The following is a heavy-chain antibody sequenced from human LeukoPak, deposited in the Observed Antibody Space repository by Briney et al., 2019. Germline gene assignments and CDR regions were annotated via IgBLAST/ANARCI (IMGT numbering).Heavy chain of an antibody. V-gene: IGHV4-31*03. CDR1: GGSIISGGYY. J-gene: IGHJ4*02. CDR3: ARVPVVTLFDY. CDR2: IFYSGST. D-gene: IGHD4-23*01. Sequence: SETLSLTCTVSGGSIISGGYYWSWIRQHPGKGREWIGYIFYSGSTYYNPSLKSRVTISVATSKNQFSLKPSSVTAADRAVYYCARVPVVTLFDYWGQGTLVPVSS.